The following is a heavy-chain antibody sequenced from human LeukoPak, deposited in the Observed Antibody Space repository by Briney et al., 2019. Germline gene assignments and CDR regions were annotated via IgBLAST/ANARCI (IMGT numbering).Heavy chain of an antibody. J-gene: IGHJ4*02. CDR1: GGSISSYS. V-gene: IGHV4-4*07. Sequence: SETLSLTCSVSGGSISSYSWSWIRQPAVKGLEWIGRMYTSGSTYYNPSLKSRVTISVDTSKNQFSLKLSSVTAADTAVYYCARVKGRGVLLNWGQGTLVTVSS. CDR3: ARVKGRGVLLN. D-gene: IGHD3-16*01. CDR2: MYTSGST.